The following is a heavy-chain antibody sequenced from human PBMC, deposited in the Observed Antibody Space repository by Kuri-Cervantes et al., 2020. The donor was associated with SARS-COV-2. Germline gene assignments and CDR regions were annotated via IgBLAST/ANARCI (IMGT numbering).Heavy chain of an antibody. Sequence: ESLKISCTVSGGSISSSSYYWGWIRQPPGKGLEWIGSIYYSGSTYYNPSLKSRVTISVDTSKNQFSLKLSSVTAADTAVYYCARTQGVAARRGDHNWFDHWGQGTLVTVSS. CDR3: ARTQGVAARRGDHNWFDH. CDR2: IYYSGST. J-gene: IGHJ5*02. V-gene: IGHV4-39*01. D-gene: IGHD6-6*01. CDR1: GGSISSSSYY.